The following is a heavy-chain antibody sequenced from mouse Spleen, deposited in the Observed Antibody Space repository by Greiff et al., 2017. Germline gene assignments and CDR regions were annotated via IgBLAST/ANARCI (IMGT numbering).Heavy chain of an antibody. CDR3: ASWAWFAY. J-gene: IGHJ3*01. CDR1: GYTFTSYW. V-gene: IGHV1S81*02. CDR2: INPSNGRT. Sequence: VQLQQPGAELVKPGASVKLSCKASGYTFTSYWMHWVKQRPGQGLEWIGEINPSNGRTNYNEKFKSKATLTVDKSSSTAYMQLSSLTSEDSAVYYCASWAWFAYWGQGTLVTVSA. D-gene: IGHD4-1*01.